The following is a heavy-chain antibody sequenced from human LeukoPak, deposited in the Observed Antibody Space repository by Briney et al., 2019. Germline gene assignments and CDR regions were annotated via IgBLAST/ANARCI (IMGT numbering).Heavy chain of an antibody. Sequence: SETLSRTCTVSGDSISSYYWSWIRQPPGKGLEWIGYIYYSGSTDYNPSLKSRVTISVDTSKNQFSLKLSSVTAADTAVYYCAREGSGWGGGYYYMDVWGKGTTVTVSS. V-gene: IGHV4-59*01. CDR2: IYYSGST. D-gene: IGHD6-19*01. CDR1: GDSISSYY. CDR3: AREGSGWGGGYYYMDV. J-gene: IGHJ6*03.